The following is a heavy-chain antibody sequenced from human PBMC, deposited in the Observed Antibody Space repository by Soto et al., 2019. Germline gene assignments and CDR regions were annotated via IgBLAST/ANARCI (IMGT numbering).Heavy chain of an antibody. J-gene: IGHJ4*02. Sequence: TLSLTCSVCRGSISRDDYYWSWIRQPPGKGLEWIGDIYYSGSTFYNPSLRRRVTISVDTSKNQFSLKLNSVTAADTAMYCCASRHGYCNNGVCHNHFDYWGQGTLVTVSS. CDR3: ASRHGYCNNGVCHNHFDY. D-gene: IGHD2-8*01. CDR1: RGSISRDDYY. V-gene: IGHV4-30-4*01. CDR2: IYYSGST.